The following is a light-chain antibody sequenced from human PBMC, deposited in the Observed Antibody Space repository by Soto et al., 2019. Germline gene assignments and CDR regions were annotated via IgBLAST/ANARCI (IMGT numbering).Light chain of an antibody. Sequence: EIVMTQSPATLSVSPGERATLSCRASQSVGSSLAWYQQKPGQAPRLLIYDASNRATGIPARFSGSGSGTDFTLTISSLEPEDFAVYYCQQCRTWPLTFGGGTKVDIK. J-gene: IGKJ4*01. CDR1: QSVGSS. V-gene: IGKV3-11*01. CDR3: QQCRTWPLT. CDR2: DAS.